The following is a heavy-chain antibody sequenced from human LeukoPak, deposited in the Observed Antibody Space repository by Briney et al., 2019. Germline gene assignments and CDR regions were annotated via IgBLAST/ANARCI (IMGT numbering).Heavy chain of an antibody. D-gene: IGHD2/OR15-2a*01. V-gene: IGHV4-34*01. J-gene: IGHJ4*02. CDR2: INHSGST. Sequence: SETLSLTCAVYGGSFSGYYWSWIRQPPGKGLEWIGEINHSGSTNYNPSLKSRVTISVDTSKNQFSLKLSSVTAADTAVYYCARAQFVEYYFDYWGQGTLVTVSS. CDR3: ARAQFVEYYFDY. CDR1: GGSFSGYY.